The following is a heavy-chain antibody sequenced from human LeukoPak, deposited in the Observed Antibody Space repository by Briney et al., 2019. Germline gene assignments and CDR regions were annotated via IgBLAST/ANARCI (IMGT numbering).Heavy chain of an antibody. Sequence: GSLRLSCAASGFTFSSYGMHWVRQAPGKGLEWVSVIYSGGSTYYADSVKGRFTISRDNSKNTLYLQMNSLRAEDTAVYYCAKDDSSGSSYYFHGMDVWGQGTTVTVSS. J-gene: IGHJ6*02. CDR2: IYSGGST. V-gene: IGHV3-NL1*01. CDR1: GFTFSSYG. D-gene: IGHD3-22*01. CDR3: AKDDSSGSSYYFHGMDV.